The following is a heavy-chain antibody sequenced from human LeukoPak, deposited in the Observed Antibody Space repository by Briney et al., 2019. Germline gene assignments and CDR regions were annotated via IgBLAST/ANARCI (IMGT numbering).Heavy chain of an antibody. J-gene: IGHJ3*02. D-gene: IGHD3-3*01. CDR2: IYTSGST. Sequence: TSETLSLTCTVSGGSISSGSYYWSWIRQPAGKGLEWIGRIYTSGSTNYNPSLKSRVTISVDTSKNQFSLKLSSVTAADTAVYYCARDERTKAFDIWGQGTMVTVSS. CDR3: ARDERTKAFDI. V-gene: IGHV4-61*02. CDR1: GGSISSGSYY.